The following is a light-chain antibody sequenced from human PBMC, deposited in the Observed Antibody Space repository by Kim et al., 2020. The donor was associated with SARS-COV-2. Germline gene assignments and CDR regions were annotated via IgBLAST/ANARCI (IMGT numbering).Light chain of an antibody. CDR2: ETS. Sequence: SASVGDSVTITCRASQGTTSSFAWYQQKPGEAPKLLIFETSILQDGVPSRFAGRRSGTEFTLTINSLQPEDSATYYCQQLSATPLTFGGGTKLEI. CDR1: QGTTSS. V-gene: IGKV1-9*01. J-gene: IGKJ4*01. CDR3: QQLSATPLT.